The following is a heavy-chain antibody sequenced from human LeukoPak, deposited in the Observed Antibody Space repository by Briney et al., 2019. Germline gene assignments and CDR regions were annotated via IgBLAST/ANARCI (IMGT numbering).Heavy chain of an antibody. Sequence: SETLSLTCSVSGGLISSSGNFYWGWIRQVPGKGLEWIGSVYYTEYSYDNPSLKSRVTVSVDTSKNQFSLKLNSVTAADTAIYYCARQGAITARRTHYYAMDVWGPGTTVTVSS. CDR1: GGLISSSGNFY. J-gene: IGHJ6*02. CDR3: ARQGAITARRTHYYAMDV. V-gene: IGHV4-39*01. D-gene: IGHD1-20*01. CDR2: VYYTEYS.